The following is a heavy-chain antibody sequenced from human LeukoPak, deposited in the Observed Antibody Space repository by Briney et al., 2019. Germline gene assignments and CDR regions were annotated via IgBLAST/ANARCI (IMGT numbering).Heavy chain of an antibody. CDR1: GGSFSSYY. D-gene: IGHD2-8*02. CDR3: ARVYWNYIDY. V-gene: IGHV4-59*12. CDR2: ISYSGST. J-gene: IGHJ4*02. Sequence: SETLSLTCTVSGGSFSSYYWSWIRQPPGKGLEWIGYISYSGSTKYNPSLRSRVTISVDRSKNQFSLKLSSVTAADTAVYYCARVYWNYIDYWGQGTLVTVSS.